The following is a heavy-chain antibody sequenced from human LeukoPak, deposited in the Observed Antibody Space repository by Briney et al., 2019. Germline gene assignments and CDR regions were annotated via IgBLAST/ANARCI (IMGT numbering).Heavy chain of an antibody. CDR3: ARGVDERIRYFDWLPQYNWFDP. D-gene: IGHD3-9*01. CDR2: MNPNSGNT. Sequence: ASVKVSCKASGYTFTSYDINWVRQATGQGLEWMGWMNPNSGNTGYAQKFQGRVTITRNTYISTAYMELSSLRSEDTAVYYCARGVDERIRYFDWLPQYNWFDPWGQGTLVTVSS. CDR1: GYTFTSYD. J-gene: IGHJ5*02. V-gene: IGHV1-8*03.